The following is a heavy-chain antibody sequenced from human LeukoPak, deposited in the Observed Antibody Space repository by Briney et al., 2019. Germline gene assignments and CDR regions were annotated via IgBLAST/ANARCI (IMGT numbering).Heavy chain of an antibody. D-gene: IGHD3-3*01. V-gene: IGHV6-1*01. Sequence: SQTLSLTCAISGDSVSSNSAAWNWIRQSPSRGLEWLGRTYYRSKWYNDYAVSVKSRITIKADTSKNQFSLQLNSVTPEDTAVYYCAREREETFWSVFGIDIWGQGTIVTVSS. CDR3: AREREETFWSVFGIDI. CDR1: GDSVSSNSAA. CDR2: TYYRSKWYN. J-gene: IGHJ3*02.